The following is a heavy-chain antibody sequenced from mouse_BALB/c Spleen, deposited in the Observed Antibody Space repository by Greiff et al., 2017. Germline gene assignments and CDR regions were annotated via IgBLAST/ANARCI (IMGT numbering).Heavy chain of an antibody. CDR1: GFTFSNYW. V-gene: IGHV6-6*02. D-gene: IGHD1-1*02. CDR2: IRLKSNNYAT. CDR3: TRGGNYWYFDV. J-gene: IGHJ1*01. Sequence: EVKLVESGGGLVQPGGSMKLSCVASGFTFSNYWMNWVRQSPEKGLEWVAEIRLKSNNYATHYAESVKGRFTISRDDSKSSVYLQMYNLKAEDTGIYYCTRGGNYWYFDVWGEGTTVTVSS.